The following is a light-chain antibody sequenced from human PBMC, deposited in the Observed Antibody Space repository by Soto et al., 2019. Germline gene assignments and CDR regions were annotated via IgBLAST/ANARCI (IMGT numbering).Light chain of an antibody. CDR3: QSYDSSLSGSVV. V-gene: IGLV1-40*01. Sequence: QSVLTQPPSVSGAPGQRVTISCTGSSSNIGAGYDVHWYQQLPGTAPKLLIYGNSNRPSGVPDRFSGSKSGTSASLAITGLQEEDEADYYCQSYDSSLSGSVVFGGGTKVTVL. CDR1: SSNIGAGYD. J-gene: IGLJ2*01. CDR2: GNS.